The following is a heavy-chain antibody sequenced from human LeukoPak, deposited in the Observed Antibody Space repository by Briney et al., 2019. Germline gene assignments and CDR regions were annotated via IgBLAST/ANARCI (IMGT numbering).Heavy chain of an antibody. J-gene: IGHJ4*02. CDR3: ARDRTGGYFDY. CDR1: GLTISNYW. V-gene: IGHV3-7*03. D-gene: IGHD4-23*01. CDR2: IKEDGSEK. Sequence: PGGSLRLSCAASGLTISNYWMSWVRQAPGKGLEWAANIKEDGSEKYYVDSMRGRFTISRDNAKNSLYLQMSSLRVEDTAVYYCARDRTGGYFDYWGQGTLVTVSS.